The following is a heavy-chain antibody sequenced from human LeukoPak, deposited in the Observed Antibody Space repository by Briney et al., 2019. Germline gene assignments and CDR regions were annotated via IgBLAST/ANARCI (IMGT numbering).Heavy chain of an antibody. CDR1: GYSFSDHY. Sequence: ASVKVSCKASGYSFSDHYIHWVRQAPGQGLEWMGWINPNSGATNSAQNFQGWVTMTRDTSISTTYMELSRLRSDDTAVYYCARGIVVVVAAIDYWGQGTLVTVSS. V-gene: IGHV1-2*04. CDR3: ARGIVVVVAAIDY. CDR2: INPNSGAT. J-gene: IGHJ4*02. D-gene: IGHD2-15*01.